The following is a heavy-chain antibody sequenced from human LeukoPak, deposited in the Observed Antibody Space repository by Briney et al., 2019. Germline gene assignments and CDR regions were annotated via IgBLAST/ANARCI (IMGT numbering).Heavy chain of an antibody. CDR2: ISYDGSNK. D-gene: IGHD3-22*01. V-gene: IGHV3-30-3*01. Sequence: PGGSLRLSCAASGFTFSSYAMHWVRQAPGKGLEWVAVISYDGSNKYYADSVKGRFTISRDNSKNTLYLQMNSLRAEDTAVYYCARRSSGYEFDYWGQGTLVTVSS. J-gene: IGHJ4*02. CDR1: GFTFSSYA. CDR3: ARRSSGYEFDY.